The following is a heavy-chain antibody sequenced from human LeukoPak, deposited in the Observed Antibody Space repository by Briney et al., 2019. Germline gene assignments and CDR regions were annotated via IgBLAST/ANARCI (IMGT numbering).Heavy chain of an antibody. J-gene: IGHJ4*02. CDR3: ARAMRDSNHYFDY. D-gene: IGHD2-15*01. Sequence: GGSLRLSCAASGFTFSYYYMSWIRQAPGKGLEWVSYISSSGSTIYYADSVKGRFTISRDNAKNSLYLQMNSLRAEDTAVYYCARAMRDSNHYFDYWGQGTLVTVSS. CDR2: ISSSGSTI. V-gene: IGHV3-11*04. CDR1: GFTFSYYY.